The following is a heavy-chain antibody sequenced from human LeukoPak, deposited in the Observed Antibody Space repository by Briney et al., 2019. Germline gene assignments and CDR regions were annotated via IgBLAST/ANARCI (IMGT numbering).Heavy chain of an antibody. V-gene: IGHV4-39*07. CDR1: GGSISSSSYY. CDR2: IYYSGST. CDR3: ASMYDSSGYYYLQYFDY. D-gene: IGHD3-22*01. J-gene: IGHJ4*02. Sequence: SETLSLTCTVSGGSISSSSYYWGWIRQPPGRGLEWIGSIYYSGSTYYNPSLKSRVTISVDTSKNQFSLKLSSVTAADTAVYYCASMYDSSGYYYLQYFDYWGQGTLVTVSS.